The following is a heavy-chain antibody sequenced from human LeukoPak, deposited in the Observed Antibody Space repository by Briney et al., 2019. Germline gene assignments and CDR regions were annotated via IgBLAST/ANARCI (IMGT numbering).Heavy chain of an antibody. CDR1: GLSFSYCG. Sequence: PGESLGLSCAASGLSFSYCGMHWVRQALGKGLERVAGISSNGAEIYYVDSVKGRFTISRENSQNTLYLQMNRPRAQETPIYYCANKRYSSSGSQPPFVSWGGGTLLTVAS. CDR3: ANKRYSSSGSQPPFVS. J-gene: IGHJ4*02. CDR2: ISSNGAEI. V-gene: IGHV3-30*18. D-gene: IGHD3-10*01.